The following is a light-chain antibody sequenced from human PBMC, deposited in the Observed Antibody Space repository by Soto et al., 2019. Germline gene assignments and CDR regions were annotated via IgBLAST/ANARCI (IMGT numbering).Light chain of an antibody. CDR1: QHIYNY. CDR3: QQTHSTPVT. V-gene: IGKV1-39*01. Sequence: DIQMTQSPSSLSASVGDRVTVTCRTSQHIYNYLNWYQQRPGKAPKLLIYAATSVQSGVPSRFSGSGSGTDFTLTISSLHPEDFATYYCQQTHSTPVTFGQGTRLDVK. J-gene: IGKJ5*01. CDR2: AAT.